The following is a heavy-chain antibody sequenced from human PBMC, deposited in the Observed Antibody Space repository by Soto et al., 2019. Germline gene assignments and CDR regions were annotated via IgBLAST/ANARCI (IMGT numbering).Heavy chain of an antibody. D-gene: IGHD2-2*01. CDR3: ARLVVVAPVANV. CDR1: GGSINYNSYH. Sequence: SETLSLTCSVSGGSINYNSYHWGWIRQPPGQGLEWIGSIFYTGTTFYNPSLESRVTMSVDTSKNSFSLHLTSVTAADTAVYFCARLVVVAPVANVWGQGTLVTVTS. CDR2: IFYTGTT. J-gene: IGHJ4*02. V-gene: IGHV4-39*02.